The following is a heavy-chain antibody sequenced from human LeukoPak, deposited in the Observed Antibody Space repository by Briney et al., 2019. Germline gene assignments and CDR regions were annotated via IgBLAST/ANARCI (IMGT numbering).Heavy chain of an antibody. CDR3: ARGLGSSGVAYFDL. J-gene: IGHJ2*01. CDR1: GGSISSGSYY. Sequence: SETLSLTCTVSGGSISSGSYYWSWIRQPAGKGLEWIGRIYTSGSTNYNPSLKSRVTISVDTSKNQFSLKLSSVTAADTAVYYCARGLGSSGVAYFDLWGRGTLVTVSS. CDR2: IYTSGST. D-gene: IGHD6-6*01. V-gene: IGHV4-61*02.